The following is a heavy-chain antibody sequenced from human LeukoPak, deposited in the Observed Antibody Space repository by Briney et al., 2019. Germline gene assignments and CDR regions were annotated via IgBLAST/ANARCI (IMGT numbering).Heavy chain of an antibody. Sequence: PETLSLTRTVSGGSISSYYWSWIRQPAGKGLEWMGRIYTSGSTNYNPSLKSRVTMSVDTSKNQFSLKLSSVTAADTAVYYCARGIAVAGTGYYGMDVWGQGTTVTVSS. V-gene: IGHV4-4*07. CDR3: ARGIAVAGTGYYGMDV. CDR1: GGSISSYY. D-gene: IGHD6-19*01. CDR2: IYTSGST. J-gene: IGHJ6*02.